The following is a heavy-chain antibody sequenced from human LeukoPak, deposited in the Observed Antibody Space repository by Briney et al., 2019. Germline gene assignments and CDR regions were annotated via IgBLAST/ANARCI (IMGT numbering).Heavy chain of an antibody. CDR3: TRGSASPAAIPFDM. J-gene: IGHJ3*02. Sequence: SETLSLTCTVSGRSISSYFWSWIRQPAGRGLEWIGRIYSSGNTNYNPSLKSRVTMSVDTSKNQFSLKLSSVTAADTAVYYCTRGSASPAAIPFDMWGQGTMVSVSS. D-gene: IGHD2-2*02. CDR2: IYSSGNT. V-gene: IGHV4-4*07. CDR1: GRSISSYF.